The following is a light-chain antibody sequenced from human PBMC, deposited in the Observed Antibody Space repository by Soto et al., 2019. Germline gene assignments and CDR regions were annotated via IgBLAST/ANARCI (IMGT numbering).Light chain of an antibody. CDR2: GAS. Sequence: EIVLTQSPGTVSLSPGERATLSCRASQSVSSRNLAWYQQKPGQAPSLLIFGASNRATGIPDRFSGSGSGTDVTLTISRLEPEDCAVYSWQRYGDSPPAYTFGQGTKVEIK. CDR1: QSVSSRN. V-gene: IGKV3-20*01. J-gene: IGKJ2*01. CDR3: QRYGDSPPAYT.